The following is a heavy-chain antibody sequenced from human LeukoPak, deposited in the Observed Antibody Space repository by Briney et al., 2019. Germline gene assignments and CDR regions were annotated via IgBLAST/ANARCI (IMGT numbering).Heavy chain of an antibody. CDR1: GGTFSSYA. Sequence: ASVKVSCKASGGTFSSYAISWVRQAPGQGLEWMGRIIPILGIANYAQKFQGRVTITADKSTSTAYMELSSLRSEDTAVYYCARDGYGVEAAFDIWGQGTMVTVSS. CDR2: IIPILGIA. CDR3: ARDGYGVEAAFDI. J-gene: IGHJ3*02. V-gene: IGHV1-69*04. D-gene: IGHD5-12*01.